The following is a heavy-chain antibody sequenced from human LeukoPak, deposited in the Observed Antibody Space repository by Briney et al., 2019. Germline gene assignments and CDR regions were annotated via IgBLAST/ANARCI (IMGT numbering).Heavy chain of an antibody. J-gene: IGHJ3*01. Sequence: GGSLRLSCAASGFIVSNKYMTWVRQAPGKGLEWVSLIYSDGRTYYADSVRGRCTISRDNSKNTLYLQMNSLRVEDTAVYYCARGLFLSGYLDAFDLWGQWTVVTVSS. CDR3: ARGLFLSGYLDAFDL. D-gene: IGHD3-22*01. CDR2: IYSDGRT. CDR1: GFIVSNKY. V-gene: IGHV3-53*01.